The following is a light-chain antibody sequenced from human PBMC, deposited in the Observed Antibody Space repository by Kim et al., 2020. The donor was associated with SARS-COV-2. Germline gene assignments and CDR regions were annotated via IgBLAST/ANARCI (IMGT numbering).Light chain of an antibody. CDR2: LEGSGSY. V-gene: IGLV4-60*03. Sequence: QPVLTQSSSASASLGSSVKLTCTLSSGHSSYIIAWHQQQPGKAPRYLMKLEGSGSYNKGSGVPDRFSGSSSGADRYLTISNLQSEDEADYYCETWDSNTPVFGGGTKVTVL. J-gene: IGLJ3*02. CDR3: ETWDSNTPV. CDR1: SGHSSYI.